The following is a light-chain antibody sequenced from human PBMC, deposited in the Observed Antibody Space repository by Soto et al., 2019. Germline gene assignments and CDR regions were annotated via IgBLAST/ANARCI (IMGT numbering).Light chain of an antibody. CDR1: SSNIGSNP. Sequence: QSALTQPPAASETPGQRVIISCSGSSSNIGSNPVNCYQQLPGTAHKLLVFNNIRRPSGVPDRFSGSKSGTSASLAISGLQSEDEADYYCATWDDSLNGYVFGPGTKVTVL. CDR2: NNI. CDR3: ATWDDSLNGYV. J-gene: IGLJ1*01. V-gene: IGLV1-44*01.